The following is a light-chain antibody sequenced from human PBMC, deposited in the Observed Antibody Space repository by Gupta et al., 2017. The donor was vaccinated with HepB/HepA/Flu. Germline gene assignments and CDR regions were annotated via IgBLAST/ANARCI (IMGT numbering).Light chain of an antibody. V-gene: IGLV2-11*01. CDR3: CSYAGNNNQV. J-gene: IGLJ2*01. CDR2: GVN. CDR1: SSDIGAYDY. Sequence: QSALTQPRSVSGSPGQSVTISCTGISSDIGAYDYVSWYQQHPGKAPKLIIHGVNQRPSGVPDRFSGSKSDNTASLTLSGLQTEDDADYYCCSYAGNNNQVFGGGTQLTVL.